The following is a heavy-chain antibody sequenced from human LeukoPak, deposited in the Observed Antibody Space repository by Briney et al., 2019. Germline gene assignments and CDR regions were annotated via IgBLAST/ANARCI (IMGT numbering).Heavy chain of an antibody. CDR3: ARVGGYYANDP. J-gene: IGHJ5*02. V-gene: IGHV4-34*01. Sequence: SETLSLTCAVYGGSFSGYYWSWIRRPPGKGLEWIGEINHSGSTNYNPSLKSRVTISVDTSKNQFSLKLSSVTAADTAVYYCARVGGYYANDPWGQGTLVTVSS. CDR2: INHSGST. CDR1: GGSFSGYY. D-gene: IGHD2-2*01.